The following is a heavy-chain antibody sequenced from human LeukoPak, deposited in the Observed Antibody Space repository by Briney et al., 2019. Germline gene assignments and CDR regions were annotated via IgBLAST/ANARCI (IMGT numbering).Heavy chain of an antibody. Sequence: PGGSLRLSCAASGFTFSSYAMSWVRQAPGKGLEWVSAISGSGGSTYYADSVKGRLTISRDNSKNTLYLQMNSLRAEDTAVYYCTLPAAISSDGMDVWGQGTTVTVSS. CDR1: GFTFSSYA. D-gene: IGHD2-2*02. CDR3: TLPAAISSDGMDV. CDR2: ISGSGGST. V-gene: IGHV3-23*01. J-gene: IGHJ6*02.